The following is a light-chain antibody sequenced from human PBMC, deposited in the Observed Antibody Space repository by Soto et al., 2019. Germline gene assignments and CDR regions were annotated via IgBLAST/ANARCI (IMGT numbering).Light chain of an antibody. CDR1: QSVSSSY. CDR2: GAS. J-gene: IGKJ5*01. Sequence: EIVLTQSPGTLSLSPGERATLSGRASQSVSSSYLAWYQQKPGQAPRLLIYGASSRATGIPDRFSGSGSGTDFALIIRRLEPEDFAVYYCHQYGSSPPVTFGQGTRREIK. V-gene: IGKV3-20*01. CDR3: HQYGSSPPVT.